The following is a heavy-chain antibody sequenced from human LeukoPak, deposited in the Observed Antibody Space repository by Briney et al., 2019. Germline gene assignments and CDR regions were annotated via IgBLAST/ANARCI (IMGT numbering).Heavy chain of an antibody. Sequence: PGGSLRLSCAASGFTFSSTWMNWVRQAPGKGLEWVSSISSSSSYIYYADSVKGRFTISRDNAKNSLYLQMNSLRAEDTAVYYCARLVELWPYNWFDPWGQGTLVTVSS. J-gene: IGHJ5*02. D-gene: IGHD5-18*01. V-gene: IGHV3-21*01. CDR3: ARLVELWPYNWFDP. CDR2: ISSSSSYI. CDR1: GFTFSSTW.